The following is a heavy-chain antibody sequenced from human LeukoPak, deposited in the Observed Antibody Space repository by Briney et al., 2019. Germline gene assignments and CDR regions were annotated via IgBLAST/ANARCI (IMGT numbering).Heavy chain of an antibody. CDR2: INPGDSEI. CDR1: GYSFTSYW. V-gene: IGHV5-51*01. D-gene: IGHD2-2*02. Sequence: GESLKISCKGSGYSFTSYWIGWVRQIPGKGLELMGIINPGDSEIRYSPSFQGQVTISVDKSISTAYLQWSSLKASDTAMYYCSRQGCTTTSCHTIDSWGQGTLVTVSS. J-gene: IGHJ4*02. CDR3: SRQGCTTTSCHTIDS.